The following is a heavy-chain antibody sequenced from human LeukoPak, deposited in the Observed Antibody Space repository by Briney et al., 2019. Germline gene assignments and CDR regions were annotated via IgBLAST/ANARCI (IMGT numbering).Heavy chain of an antibody. J-gene: IGHJ5*02. CDR1: GLTFSKYA. Sequence: PGGSLRLSCVASGLTFSKYAMSWVRQAPGKGLEWVSGIGTSTGTTFYADSVKGRFTISRDNSKNTVFLQMNSLRVDDTAVYCCAKVDGGYCSRSSCSGGFDPWGQGTLITVSS. CDR2: IGTSTGTT. V-gene: IGHV3-23*01. CDR3: AKVDGGYCSRSSCSGGFDP. D-gene: IGHD2-2*01.